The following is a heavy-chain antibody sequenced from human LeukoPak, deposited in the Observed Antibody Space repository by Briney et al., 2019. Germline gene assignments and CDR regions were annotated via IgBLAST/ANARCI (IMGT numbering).Heavy chain of an antibody. CDR1: GFTFSSYA. J-gene: IGHJ4*02. Sequence: GGSLRLSCAASGFTFSSYAMSWVRQAPGKGLEWVSAISASGGSTYYVDSVKGRFTISRDNSQNTLYLQVNSLRAEDTAVYYCAKGLVPAAIRVVDYWGQGTLVTVSS. CDR2: ISASGGST. V-gene: IGHV3-23*01. D-gene: IGHD2-2*01. CDR3: AKGLVPAAIRVVDY.